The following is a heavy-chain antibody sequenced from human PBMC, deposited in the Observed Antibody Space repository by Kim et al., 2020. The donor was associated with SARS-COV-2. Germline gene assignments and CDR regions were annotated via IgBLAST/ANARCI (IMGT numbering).Heavy chain of an antibody. CDR1: GGSISSYY. D-gene: IGHD3-10*01. J-gene: IGHJ4*02. V-gene: IGHV4-59*01. CDR3: ARGRYYYGSGSYYYHFDY. Sequence: SETLSLTCTVSGGSISSYYWSWIRQPPGKGLEWIGYIYYSGSTNYNPSLKSRVTISVDTSKNQFSLKLSSVTAADTAVYYCARGRYYYGSGSYYYHFDYWGQGTLVTVSS. CDR2: IYYSGST.